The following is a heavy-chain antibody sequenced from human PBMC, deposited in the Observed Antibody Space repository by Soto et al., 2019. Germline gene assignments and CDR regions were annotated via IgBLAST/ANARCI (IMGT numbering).Heavy chain of an antibody. J-gene: IGHJ4*02. Sequence: QVQLVQSGAEVKKPGASVKVACKASGYTFSTYKISWVRHAPGHGLEWVGWISADNGDTNYAQKLHGRVTMTTYTSTATAYLDLRSLRSDDTAIYYCARRTSCGSPTCYVYDYWGQGTLVTVSS. CDR2: ISADNGDT. CDR3: ARRTSCGSPTCYVYDY. D-gene: IGHD5-18*01. V-gene: IGHV1-18*01. CDR1: GYTFSTYK.